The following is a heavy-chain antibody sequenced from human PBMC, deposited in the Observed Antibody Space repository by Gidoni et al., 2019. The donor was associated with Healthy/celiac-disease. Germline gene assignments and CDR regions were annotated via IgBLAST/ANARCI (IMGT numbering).Heavy chain of an antibody. CDR1: GFTFSSYS. V-gene: IGHV3-21*01. CDR3: ARSAAYIAVAGTGHYYFDY. Sequence: EVQLVESGGGLVKPGGSLRLSCAASGFTFSSYSMNLVRQAPGKGLEWVSSISSSSSYIYYADSVKGRFTISRDNAKNSLYLQMNSLRAEDTAVYYCARSAAYIAVAGTGHYYFDYWGQGTLVTVSS. CDR2: ISSSSSYI. J-gene: IGHJ4*02. D-gene: IGHD6-19*01.